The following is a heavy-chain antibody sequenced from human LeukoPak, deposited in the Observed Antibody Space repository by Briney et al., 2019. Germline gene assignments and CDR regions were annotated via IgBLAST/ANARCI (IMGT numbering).Heavy chain of an antibody. V-gene: IGHV3-11*01. D-gene: IGHD3-22*01. CDR3: ARAPFDTKGYYQAPIRFDA. Sequence: GGSLRLSCAASGFTFGSSYMSWLRQAPGNGLQWVSYISHSGGTIHYADSVKGRFTISRDNAKNSLYLQMDSLRAEDTAVYFCARAPFDTKGYYQAPIRFDAWGQGTLVTVSS. CDR1: GFTFGSSY. J-gene: IGHJ5*02. CDR2: ISHSGGTI.